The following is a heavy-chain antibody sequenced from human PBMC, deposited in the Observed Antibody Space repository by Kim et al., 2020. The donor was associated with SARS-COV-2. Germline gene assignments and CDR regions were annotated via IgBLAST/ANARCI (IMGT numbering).Heavy chain of an antibody. J-gene: IGHJ4*02. CDR2: ISGSGGST. D-gene: IGHD3-22*01. V-gene: IGHV3-23*01. CDR1: GFTFSRYA. Sequence: GGSLRLSCAPSGFTFSRYAMSWVRQAPGKGLEWVSAISGSGGSTYYADSVKGRFTISRDNSKNTLYLQMNSLRAEDTAVYYCASSRWGIVVITTFDYWGQGTLVTVSS. CDR3: ASSRWGIVVITTFDY.